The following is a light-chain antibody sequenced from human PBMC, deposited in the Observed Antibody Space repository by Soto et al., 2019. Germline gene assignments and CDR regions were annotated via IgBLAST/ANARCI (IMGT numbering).Light chain of an antibody. Sequence: QSVLAQPASVSGSPGQSIAISCAGNSSDVGGYDYVSWYQQHPDKAPKLILYDVSNRPSGISFRFSGSKSGNTASLTISGLQAEDEADYYFRSYTSTATYVFGTGTKVTVL. CDR2: DVS. J-gene: IGLJ1*01. CDR1: SSDVGGYDY. CDR3: RSYTSTATYV. V-gene: IGLV2-14*03.